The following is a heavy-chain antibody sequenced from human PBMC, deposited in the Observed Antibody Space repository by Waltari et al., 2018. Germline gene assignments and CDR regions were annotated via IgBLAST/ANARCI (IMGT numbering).Heavy chain of an antibody. CDR2: VNHTGST. CDR3: ARGHPRFDYEKSDYYAYWFDP. D-gene: IGHD3-22*01. CDR1: GGAFDSYY. J-gene: IGHJ5*02. V-gene: IGHV4-34*01. Sequence: QVELQQWGAGLLRPSETLSLTCSVSGGAFDSYYWTWIRQAPGRGLEWLGEVNHTGSTNYNPSLKSRLSLSVETSRNQVSLKMTSVTGADTAVYFCARGHPRFDYEKSDYYAYWFDPWGQGTQVTVSS.